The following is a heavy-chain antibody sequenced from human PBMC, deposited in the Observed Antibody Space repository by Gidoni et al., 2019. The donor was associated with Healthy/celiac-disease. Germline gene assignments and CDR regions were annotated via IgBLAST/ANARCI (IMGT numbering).Heavy chain of an antibody. Sequence: EVQLLESGGGLVQPGGSLRLSCAASGFTFSSYAMSWVRQAPGKGLEWVSAISGSGGSTYYADSVKGRFTISRDNSKNTLYLQMNSLRAEDTAVYYCAFQTGGWNRPYYMDVWGKGTTVTVSS. CDR1: GFTFSSYA. V-gene: IGHV3-23*01. CDR2: ISGSGGST. J-gene: IGHJ6*03. CDR3: AFQTGGWNRPYYMDV. D-gene: IGHD1-1*01.